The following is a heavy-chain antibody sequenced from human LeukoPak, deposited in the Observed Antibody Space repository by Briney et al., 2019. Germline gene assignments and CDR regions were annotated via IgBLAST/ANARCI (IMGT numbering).Heavy chain of an antibody. Sequence: PSETLSLTCAVYGGSFSGYYWSWIRQPQGKGLEWIGEINHSGSTNYNPSLKSRVTISVDTSKNQFSLKLSSVTAADTAVCYCARRLLLWFGETSYYFDYWGQGTLVTVSS. J-gene: IGHJ4*02. CDR3: ARRLLLWFGETSYYFDY. V-gene: IGHV4-34*01. CDR1: GGSFSGYY. D-gene: IGHD3-10*01. CDR2: INHSGST.